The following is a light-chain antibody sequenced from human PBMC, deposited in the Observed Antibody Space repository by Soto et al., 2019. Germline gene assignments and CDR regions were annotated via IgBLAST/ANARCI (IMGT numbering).Light chain of an antibody. Sequence: QSALTQAAAVSGSPGQSITISCTGTRTDVGGYNFVSWYQQHPGKAPKLIIYEVSNRPSGVSNRFSGSKSDNTASLTISGLQAEDEADYYCCSYVSSKTYVFGTGTKVAVL. J-gene: IGLJ1*01. CDR3: CSYVSSKTYV. CDR2: EVS. V-gene: IGLV2-14*01. CDR1: RTDVGGYNF.